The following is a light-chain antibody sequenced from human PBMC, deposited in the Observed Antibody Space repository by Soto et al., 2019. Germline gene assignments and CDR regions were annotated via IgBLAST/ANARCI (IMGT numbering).Light chain of an antibody. V-gene: IGKV1-39*01. CDR2: SAS. CDR1: QNIRTY. J-gene: IGKJ5*01. CDR3: QQSYSTPGP. Sequence: DIQMTQSPYSLPASLGDSVTITCRASQNIRTYLNWYQQKPGRAPKLLIHSASALPSGVPSRFSGSGSGTEFTLTMSGLQPEDFATYYCQQSYSTPGPFGQGTRLEIK.